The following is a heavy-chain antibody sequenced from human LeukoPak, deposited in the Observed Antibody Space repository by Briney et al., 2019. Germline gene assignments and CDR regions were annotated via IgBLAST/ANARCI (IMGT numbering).Heavy chain of an antibody. CDR1: GGSISSSSYY. V-gene: IGHV4-39*07. CDR3: ARAIVVVPAAMFFDNWFDP. D-gene: IGHD2-2*01. Sequence: SETLSLTCTVSGGSISSSSYYWGWIRQPPGKGLEWIGSIYYSGSTYYNPSLKSRVTVSVDTSKNQFSLKLSSVTAADTAVYYCARAIVVVPAAMFFDNWFDPWGQGTLVTVSS. J-gene: IGHJ5*02. CDR2: IYYSGST.